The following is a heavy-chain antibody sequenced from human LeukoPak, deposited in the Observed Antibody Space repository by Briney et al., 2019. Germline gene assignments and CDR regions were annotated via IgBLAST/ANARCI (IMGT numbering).Heavy chain of an antibody. CDR2: IKQDGGEK. CDR3: VGRGVDAPWAGYFQD. J-gene: IGHJ1*01. CDR1: GSTFSNYW. Sequence: GGSLRLSCAASGSTFSNYWMNWVRQAPGKGLEWVANIKQDGGEKYYVDSVKGRFTISRDNAKNSLYLQMNSLRGEDTAVYYCVGRGVDAPWAGYFQDWGQGTLVTVSS. D-gene: IGHD2-8*01. V-gene: IGHV3-7*01.